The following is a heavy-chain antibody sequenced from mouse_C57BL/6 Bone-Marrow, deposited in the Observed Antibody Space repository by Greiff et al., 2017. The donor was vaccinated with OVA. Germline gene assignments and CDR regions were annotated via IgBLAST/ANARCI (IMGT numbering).Heavy chain of an antibody. D-gene: IGHD2-4*01. CDR3: ARLGITTRYWYFDV. J-gene: IGHJ1*03. CDR2: IYPRSGNT. CDR1: GYTFTSYG. Sequence: QVQLQQSGAELARPGASVKLSCKASGYTFTSYGISWVKQRTGQGLEWIGEIYPRSGNTYYNEKFKGKATLTADKSSSTAYMELRSLTSEDSAVYFGARLGITTRYWYFDVWGTGTTVTVSS. V-gene: IGHV1-81*01.